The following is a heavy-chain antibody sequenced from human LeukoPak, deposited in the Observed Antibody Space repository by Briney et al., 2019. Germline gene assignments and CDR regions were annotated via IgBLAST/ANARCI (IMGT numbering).Heavy chain of an antibody. J-gene: IGHJ4*02. CDR2: IYHSGSA. V-gene: IGHV4-38-2*01. D-gene: IGHD3-22*01. CDR1: HFTFDDYA. Sequence: GSLRLSCAASHFTFDDYAMHWVRQAPGKGLEWIGTIYHSGSAYYNPSLKSRVTISVDTSKNQISLKLSTVTAADTAVYYCARHRGQYYDSSGYSDYWGQGTLVIVSS. CDR3: ARHRGQYYDSSGYSDY.